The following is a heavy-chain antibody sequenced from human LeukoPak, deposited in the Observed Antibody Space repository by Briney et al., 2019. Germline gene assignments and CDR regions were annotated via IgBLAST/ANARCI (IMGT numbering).Heavy chain of an antibody. CDR2: IYYSGST. J-gene: IGHJ4*02. Sequence: PSETLSLTCTVSGGSISSSSYYWGWIRQPPGKGLEWIGSIYYSGSTYYNPSLKSRVTISVDTSKNQFSLKLSSVTAADTAVYYCASQDKAVADFFDYWGQGTLVTVSS. CDR1: GGSISSSSYY. CDR3: ASQDKAVADFFDY. D-gene: IGHD6-19*01. V-gene: IGHV4-39*01.